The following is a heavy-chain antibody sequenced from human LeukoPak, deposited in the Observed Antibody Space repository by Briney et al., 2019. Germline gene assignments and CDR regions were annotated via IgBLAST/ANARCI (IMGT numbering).Heavy chain of an antibody. CDR1: GFTFSSYG. CDR2: INHSGST. Sequence: GSLRLSCAASGFTFSSYGMSWVRQPPGKGLEWIGEINHSGSTNYNPSLKSRVTISVDTSKNQFSLKLSSVTAADTAVYYCARPGQTYYYDSSGYSPFDYWGQGTLVTVSS. J-gene: IGHJ4*02. V-gene: IGHV4-34*01. CDR3: ARPGQTYYYDSSGYSPFDY. D-gene: IGHD3-22*01.